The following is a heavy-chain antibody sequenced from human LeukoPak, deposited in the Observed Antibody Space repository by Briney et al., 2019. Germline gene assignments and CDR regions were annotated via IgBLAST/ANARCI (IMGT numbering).Heavy chain of an antibody. Sequence: PWASVKVSCKASGYTFTNYGINWVRQAPGQGLEWMGIINPSGGSTSYAQKFQGRVTMTRDMSTSTVYMELSSLRSEDTAVYYCARDTIVGATGGSWFDPWGQGTLVTVSS. CDR3: ARDTIVGATGGSWFDP. D-gene: IGHD1-26*01. CDR2: INPSGGST. V-gene: IGHV1-46*01. CDR1: GYTFTNYG. J-gene: IGHJ5*02.